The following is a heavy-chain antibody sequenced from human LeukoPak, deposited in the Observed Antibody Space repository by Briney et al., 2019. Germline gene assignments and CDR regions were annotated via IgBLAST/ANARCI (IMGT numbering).Heavy chain of an antibody. D-gene: IGHD2-15*01. CDR1: GYTFTSYG. V-gene: IGHV1-18*01. CDR3: AREIESFGYCSGGSCYSISGWFDP. Sequence: ASVKVSCKASGYTFTSYGISWVRQAPGQGLEWMGWISPYNGNTIYAQKLQGRVTMTTDTSTSTAYMELRSLRSDDTAVYYCAREIESFGYCSGGSCYSISGWFDPWGQGTLVTVS. J-gene: IGHJ5*02. CDR2: ISPYNGNT.